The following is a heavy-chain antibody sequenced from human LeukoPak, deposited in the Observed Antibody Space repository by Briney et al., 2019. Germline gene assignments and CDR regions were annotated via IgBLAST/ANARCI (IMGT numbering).Heavy chain of an antibody. V-gene: IGHV4-31*03. Sequence: PSETLSLTCTVSGVFISSGGYYWSWIRQHPGKGLEWIGYIYYSGSTYYNPSLKSRVTISVDTSKNQFSLKLSSVTAADTAVYYCARGQEIEALWFGEGWFDPWGQGTLVTVSS. CDR2: IYYSGST. CDR1: GVFISSGGYY. J-gene: IGHJ5*02. CDR3: ARGQEIEALWFGEGWFDP. D-gene: IGHD3-10*01.